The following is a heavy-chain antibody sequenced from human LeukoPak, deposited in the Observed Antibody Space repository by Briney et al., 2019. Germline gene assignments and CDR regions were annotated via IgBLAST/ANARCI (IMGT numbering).Heavy chain of an antibody. CDR1: GGTFSNDA. Sequence: VASVKVSCKASGGTFSNDAITWVRQAPGQGLEWMGRIIPVFGIANYAQKFQGRVTITADKSTSTAYMELNSLRSEDTAVYFCARDPGVRGVIIPGASDHWGQGTLVTVSS. J-gene: IGHJ4*02. CDR2: IIPVFGIA. CDR3: ARDPGVRGVIIPGASDH. V-gene: IGHV1-69*04. D-gene: IGHD3-10*01.